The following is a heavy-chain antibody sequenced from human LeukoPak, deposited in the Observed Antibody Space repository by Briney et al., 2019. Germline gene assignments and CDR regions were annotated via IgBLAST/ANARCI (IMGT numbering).Heavy chain of an antibody. Sequence: GRSLRLSCAASGFTFDDYAMHWVRQAPGKGLEWASGISWNSGSIGYEDSVKGRFTISRDNAKNSLYLQMNSLRAEDTALYYCAKDRKILSYYFDYWGQGTLVTVSS. CDR1: GFTFDDYA. CDR3: AKDRKILSYYFDY. J-gene: IGHJ4*02. CDR2: ISWNSGSI. V-gene: IGHV3-9*01.